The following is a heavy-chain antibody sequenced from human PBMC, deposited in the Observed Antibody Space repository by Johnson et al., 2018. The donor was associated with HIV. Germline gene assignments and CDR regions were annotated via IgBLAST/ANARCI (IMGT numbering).Heavy chain of an antibody. CDR2: ISYDGSNK. Sequence: QVQLVESGGGVVQPGRSLRLSCAASGFTFSSYAMHWVRQAPGKGLEWVAVISYDGSNKYYADSVKGRFTISRDNSKNTLYLQMNSLRAEDTAVYYCAKGISVYADAFDIWGQGTMVTVSS. CDR3: AKGISVYADAFDI. V-gene: IGHV3-30-3*01. D-gene: IGHD2-8*01. CDR1: GFTFSSYA. J-gene: IGHJ3*02.